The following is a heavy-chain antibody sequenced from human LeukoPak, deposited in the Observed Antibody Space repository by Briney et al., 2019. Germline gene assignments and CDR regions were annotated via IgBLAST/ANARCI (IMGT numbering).Heavy chain of an antibody. J-gene: IGHJ5*02. CDR3: ARHLKGLQLVNWFDP. V-gene: IGHV4-39*01. CDR1: GGSFSSYY. D-gene: IGHD6-13*01. Sequence: SGTLSLTCAVYGGSFSSYYWGWIRQPPGKGLEWIGSIYYSGSTYYNPSLKSRVTISVDTSKNQFSLKLSSVTAADTAVYYCARHLKGLQLVNWFDPWGQGTLVTVSS. CDR2: IYYSGST.